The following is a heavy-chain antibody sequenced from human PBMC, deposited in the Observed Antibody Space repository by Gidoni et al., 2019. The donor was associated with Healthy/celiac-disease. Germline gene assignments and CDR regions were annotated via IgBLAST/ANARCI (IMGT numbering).Heavy chain of an antibody. Sequence: QVQLVQSGAEVKKHGASVKVYCKASGYTFTGYYMHWVRQAPGQGLEWMGWINPNSGGTNYAQKFQGRVTMTRDTSISTAYMELSRLRSDDTAVYYCARENYYDSSGYCYWGQGTLVTVSS. V-gene: IGHV1-2*02. CDR1: GYTFTGYY. D-gene: IGHD3-22*01. J-gene: IGHJ4*02. CDR3: ARENYYDSSGYCY. CDR2: INPNSGGT.